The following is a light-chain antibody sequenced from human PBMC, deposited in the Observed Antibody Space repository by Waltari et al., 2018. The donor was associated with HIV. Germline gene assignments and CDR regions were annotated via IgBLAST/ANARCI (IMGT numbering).Light chain of an antibody. J-gene: IGLJ3*02. CDR3: ASWDDNLSGWV. CDR1: RSNLGSNY. Sequence: QSVLTQPPSASGTPWQSVSISCSGSRSNLGSNYVYWYQHLPGTTPKVVIYRSAPRPSGVPDRFSGSNSGTSASLAISGLRSEDEAHYYCASWDDNLSGWVFGGGTKLTVL. V-gene: IGLV1-47*01. CDR2: RSA.